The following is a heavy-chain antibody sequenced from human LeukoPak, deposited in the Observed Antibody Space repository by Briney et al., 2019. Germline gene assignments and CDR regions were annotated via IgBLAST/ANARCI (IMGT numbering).Heavy chain of an antibody. D-gene: IGHD1-26*01. CDR1: GFTFSSYS. CDR3: AKDSGSYDFWIPVGGMDV. CDR2: ISSSSSTI. J-gene: IGHJ6*02. Sequence: PGGSLRLSCAASGFTFSSYSMNWVRQAPGKGLEWVSYISSSSSTIYYADSVKGRFTISRDNAKNSLYLQMNSLRAEDTAVYYCAKDSGSYDFWIPVGGMDVWGQGTTVTVSS. V-gene: IGHV3-48*01.